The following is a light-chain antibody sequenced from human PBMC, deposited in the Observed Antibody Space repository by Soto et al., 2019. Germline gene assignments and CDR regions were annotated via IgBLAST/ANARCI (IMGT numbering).Light chain of an antibody. CDR3: SSYTSSSTLV. J-gene: IGLJ2*01. V-gene: IGLV2-18*02. CDR1: SSDVGSYNR. CDR2: EVS. Sequence: QSALTQPPSVSGSPGQSVTISCTGTSSDVGSYNRVSWYQQSPGTAPKLMIYEVSDRPSGVPDRFSGSKSGNTASLTISGLQAEDEAEYYCSSYTSSSTLVFGGGTQLTVL.